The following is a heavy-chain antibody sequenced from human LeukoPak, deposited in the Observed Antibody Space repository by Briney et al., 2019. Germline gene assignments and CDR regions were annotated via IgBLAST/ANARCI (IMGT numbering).Heavy chain of an antibody. CDR1: GFTFSSYS. Sequence: GGSLRLSCAASGFTFSSYSMNWVRQGPGKGLEWVSSTSSSSSYIYYADSVKGRFTISRDNAKNSLYLQMNSLRAEDTAVYYCARDVSEIVVVIAATVYYFDNWGQGTLVTVSS. CDR2: TSSSSSYI. CDR3: ARDVSEIVVVIAATVYYFDN. D-gene: IGHD2-15*01. J-gene: IGHJ4*02. V-gene: IGHV3-21*01.